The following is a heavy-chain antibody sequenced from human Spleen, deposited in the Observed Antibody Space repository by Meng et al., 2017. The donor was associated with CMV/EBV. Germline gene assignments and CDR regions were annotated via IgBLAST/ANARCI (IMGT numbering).Heavy chain of an antibody. Sequence: GGSLRLSCAASGFTFSDYYMSWIRQAPGKGLEWVSYISSTGSSIYYVDSVKGRFTISRDNAKNSLYLQMNSLRAEDTAVYSCARESTAGAGYYYYGMDVWGQGTTVTVSS. J-gene: IGHJ6*02. V-gene: IGHV3-11*01. CDR3: ARESTAGAGYYYYGMDV. CDR2: ISSTGSSI. CDR1: GFTFSDYY. D-gene: IGHD6-13*01.